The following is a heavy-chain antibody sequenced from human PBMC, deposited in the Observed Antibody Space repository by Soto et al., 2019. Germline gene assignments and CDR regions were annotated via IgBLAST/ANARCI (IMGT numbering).Heavy chain of an antibody. D-gene: IGHD6-13*01. CDR2: ISNDGRDK. CDR3: AKDQGIAASHGVD. J-gene: IGHJ3*01. V-gene: IGHV3-30*18. CDR1: GFTFNNYG. Sequence: QVQLVESGGGVVQPGTSLRLSCAASGFTFNNYGMHWVRQAPGTGLEWVATISNDGRDKYYADSVKGRLTISRDNSKKTLYLQMSSLGAEDTAVYYCAKDQGIAASHGVDWGQGTLVTVSS.